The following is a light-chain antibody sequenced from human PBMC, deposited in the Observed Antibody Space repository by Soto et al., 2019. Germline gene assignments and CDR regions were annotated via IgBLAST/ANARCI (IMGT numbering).Light chain of an antibody. CDR2: GVS. CDR3: QQYSSSPVT. V-gene: IGKV3-20*01. Sequence: EIVLAQSPGTLSLSPGERATLSCRASQRVSNTYLAWYQQKPGQAPRLLIYGVSSRATGIPDRFSGSGSGTDFTLTTSRLEPEDFAVYYCQQYSSSPVTFGGGTKVDIK. CDR1: QRVSNTY. J-gene: IGKJ4*01.